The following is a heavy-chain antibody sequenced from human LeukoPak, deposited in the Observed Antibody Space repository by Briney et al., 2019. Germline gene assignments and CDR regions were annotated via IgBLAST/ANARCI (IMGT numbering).Heavy chain of an antibody. J-gene: IGHJ4*02. CDR2: IYPGDSDT. CDR3: ARLGYYYDSGSYYNIDY. CDR1: GYSFTSYW. D-gene: IGHD3-10*01. Sequence: GESLKISCKGSGYSFTSYWIGWVRQMPGKGLEWMGIIYPGDSDTRYSPSFQGQVTISADKSISTAYLQWSSLKASDTAMYYCARLGYYYDSGSYYNIDYWGQGTLVTVSS. V-gene: IGHV5-51*01.